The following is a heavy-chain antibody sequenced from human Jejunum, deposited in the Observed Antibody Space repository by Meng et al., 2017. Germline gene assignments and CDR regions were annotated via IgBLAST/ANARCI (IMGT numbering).Heavy chain of an antibody. CDR1: GYTFVTYW. V-gene: IGHV5-51*01. Sequence: GESLKISCKGYGYTFVTYWIALVRQMSGKGLEWMGVIYVADSDTRYSPAFQGQVIISVDKSIDAAYLEWTSLKASDSAMYYCGRGQELDYWGQGTLVTVSS. J-gene: IGHJ4*02. CDR3: GRGQELDY. D-gene: IGHD1-1*01. CDR2: IYVADSDT.